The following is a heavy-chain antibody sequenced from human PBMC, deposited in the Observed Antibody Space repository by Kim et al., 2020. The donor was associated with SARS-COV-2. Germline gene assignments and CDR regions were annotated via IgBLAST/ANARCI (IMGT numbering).Heavy chain of an antibody. J-gene: IGHJ5*02. D-gene: IGHD3-3*01. CDR3: ARVRGTIFGVVIIGGWFDP. CDR1: GYTFTSYD. CDR2: INTNTGNP. V-gene: IGHV7-4-1*02. Sequence: SGNVSCKASGYTFTSYDMNWVRQAPGQGLEWMGWINTNTGNPTYAQGFTGRFVFSLDTSVSTAYLQISSLKAEDTAVYYCARVRGTIFGVVIIGGWFDPWGQGTLVTVSS.